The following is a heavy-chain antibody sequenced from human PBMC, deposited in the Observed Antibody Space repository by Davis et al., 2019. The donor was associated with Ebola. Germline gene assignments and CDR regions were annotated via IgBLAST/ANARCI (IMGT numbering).Heavy chain of an antibody. V-gene: IGHV4-39*07. CDR3: ARKRDVNGLDV. CDR2: IYYSGST. Sequence: SETLSLTCTVSGGSISSSSYYWGWIRQPPGKGLEWIGSIYYSGSTNYNPSLKSRVTISVDTSKNQFSLQLSSVTPEDTAIYYCARKRDVNGLDVWGKGTTVTVSS. J-gene: IGHJ6*04. CDR1: GGSISSSSYY.